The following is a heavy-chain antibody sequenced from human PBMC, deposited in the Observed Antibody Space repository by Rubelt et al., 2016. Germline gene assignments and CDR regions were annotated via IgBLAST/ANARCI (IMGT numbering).Heavy chain of an antibody. CDR2: IYWNDDK. D-gene: IGHD3-10*01. J-gene: IGHJ4*02. CDR3: AHLAHYGSGSYYEDY. V-gene: IGHV2-5*01. Sequence: QITLKESGPTLVIPTQTLTLTCTFSGFSLSTSGVGVGWIRQPPGKALEWLALIYWNDDKRYSPSLKTRLTITKVTSKNQVVLIVTNMDPVDTATYYCAHLAHYGSGSYYEDYWGQGTLVTDSS. CDR1: GFSLSTSGVG.